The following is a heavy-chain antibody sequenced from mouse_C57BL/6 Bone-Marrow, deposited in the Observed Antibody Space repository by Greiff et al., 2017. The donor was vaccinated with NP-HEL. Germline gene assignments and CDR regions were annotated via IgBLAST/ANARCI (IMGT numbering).Heavy chain of an antibody. D-gene: IGHD1-1*01. CDR2: ISSGGSYT. V-gene: IGHV5-6*01. CDR1: GFTFSSYG. Sequence: EVMLVESGGDLVKPGGSLKLSCAASGFTFSSYGMSWVRQTPDKRLEWVATISSGGSYTYYPDSVKGRFTISRDNAKNTLYLQMSSLKSEDTAMYYCARQGLLGGQGTLVTVSA. CDR3: ARQGLL. J-gene: IGHJ3*01.